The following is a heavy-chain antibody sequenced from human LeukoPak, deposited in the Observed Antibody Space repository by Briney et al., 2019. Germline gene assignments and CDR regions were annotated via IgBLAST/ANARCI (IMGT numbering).Heavy chain of an antibody. CDR3: AKEIYFGSGSYPDY. V-gene: IGHV3-30*18. D-gene: IGHD3-10*01. CDR2: ISNDGNNK. Sequence: GGSLRLSCAASGFTFSSYGIHWVRQAPSKGLEWVAAISNDGNNKYYADSVKGRFTISRDNSKNTLYLQMNSLRAEDTAVYYCAKEIYFGSGSYPDYWGQGTLVIVSS. J-gene: IGHJ4*02. CDR1: GFTFSSYG.